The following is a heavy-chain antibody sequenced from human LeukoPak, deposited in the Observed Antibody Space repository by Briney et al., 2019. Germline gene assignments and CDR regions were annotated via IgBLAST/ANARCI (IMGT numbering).Heavy chain of an antibody. CDR1: GASISSYY. CDR2: LYISGST. J-gene: IGHJ4*02. CDR3: ARHGGPATAELDY. V-gene: IGHV4-4*07. D-gene: IGHD2-2*01. Sequence: PSETLSLTCTVSGASISSYYYNWIRQTAGRGLEWIGRLYISGSTDYNPSLKSRVTISVDTSKNQFSLKLSSVTAADTAVYYCARHGGPATAELDYWGQGTLVTVSS.